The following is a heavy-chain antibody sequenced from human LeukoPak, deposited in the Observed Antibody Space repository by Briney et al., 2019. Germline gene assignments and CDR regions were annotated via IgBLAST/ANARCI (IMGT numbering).Heavy chain of an antibody. D-gene: IGHD3-3*01. Sequence: ASVKVSCKASGYTFTSYDINWVRQATGQGLEWMGWMNPNSGNTGYAQKFQGRVTMTRNTSISTAHMELSSLRSEDTAVYYCARGGPNYDFWSGYYTGGFYYYYYGMDVWGQGTTVTVSS. CDR3: ARGGPNYDFWSGYYTGGFYYYYYGMDV. V-gene: IGHV1-8*01. CDR2: MNPNSGNT. CDR1: GYTFTSYD. J-gene: IGHJ6*02.